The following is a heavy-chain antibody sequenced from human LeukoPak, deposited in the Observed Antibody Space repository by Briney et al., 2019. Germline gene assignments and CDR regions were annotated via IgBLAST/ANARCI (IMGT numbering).Heavy chain of an antibody. V-gene: IGHV3-20*04. D-gene: IGHD6-19*01. J-gene: IGHJ4*02. Sequence: GGSLRLSCAASGFTFSNYWMSWVRQAPGKGLEWVSGITWNGGSTGYADSVKGRFTISRDNAKNSLYLQMNSLRGEDTAFYYCARDQEWLATFDYWGQGTLVTVSS. CDR1: GFTFSNYW. CDR2: ITWNGGST. CDR3: ARDQEWLATFDY.